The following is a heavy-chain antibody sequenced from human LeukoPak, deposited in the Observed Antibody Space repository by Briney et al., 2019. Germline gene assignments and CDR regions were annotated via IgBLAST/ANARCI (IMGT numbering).Heavy chain of an antibody. CDR2: MNPNSGNT. Sequence: ASVRVSCKASGYTFTSYDINWVRQATGQGLEWMGWMNPNSGNTGYAQKFQGRVTMTRNTSISTAYMELSSLRSEDTAVYYCARGYHYDSSGFPFDPWGQGTLVTVSS. V-gene: IGHV1-8*01. CDR1: GYTFTSYD. J-gene: IGHJ5*02. CDR3: ARGYHYDSSGFPFDP. D-gene: IGHD3-22*01.